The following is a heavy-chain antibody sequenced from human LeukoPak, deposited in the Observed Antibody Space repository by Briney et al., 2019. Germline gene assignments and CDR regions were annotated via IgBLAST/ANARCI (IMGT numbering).Heavy chain of an antibody. J-gene: IGHJ3*02. Sequence: PGRSLRLSCAASGFTFDDYAMHWVRHAPGKGLGWVSGISWNSGSIVYADSVKGRFTISRDNAKNSLYLQMNSLRAEDMALYYCAKLATTGAFDIWGQGAMVTVSS. CDR2: ISWNSGSI. D-gene: IGHD1-26*01. CDR3: AKLATTGAFDI. V-gene: IGHV3-9*03. CDR1: GFTFDDYA.